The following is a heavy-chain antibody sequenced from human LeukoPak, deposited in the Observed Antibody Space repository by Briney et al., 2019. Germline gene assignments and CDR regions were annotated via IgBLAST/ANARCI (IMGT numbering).Heavy chain of an antibody. CDR3: AREWPGASDY. CDR2: ISGDGGST. V-gene: IGHV3-43*02. D-gene: IGHD3-10*01. J-gene: IGHJ4*02. Sequence: GGSLRLSCAASGFTFDDYAMHWVRQAPGKGLEWVSLISGDGGSTYYADSVKGRFTISRDNAKNSLYLQMNSLRAEDTAVYYCAREWPGASDYWGQGTLVTVSS. CDR1: GFTFDDYA.